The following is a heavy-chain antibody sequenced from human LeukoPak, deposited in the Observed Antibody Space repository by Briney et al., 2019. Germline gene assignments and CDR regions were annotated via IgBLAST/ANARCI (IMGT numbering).Heavy chain of an antibody. CDR3: AKVPEMYNWDYFDY. CDR2: IYSGGST. J-gene: IGHJ4*02. CDR1: GFTVSSNY. D-gene: IGHD1-20*01. Sequence: PGGSLRLSCAASGFTVSSNYMSWVRQAPGKGLEWVSVIYSGGSTYYADSVKGRFTISRDNSKNTLYLQMNSLRAEDTAVYYCAKVPEMYNWDYFDYWGQGTLVTVSS. V-gene: IGHV3-53*01.